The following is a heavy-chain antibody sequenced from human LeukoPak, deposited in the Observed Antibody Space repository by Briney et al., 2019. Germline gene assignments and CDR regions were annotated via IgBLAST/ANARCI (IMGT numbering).Heavy chain of an antibody. CDR1: GYTFTSYD. J-gene: IGHJ4*02. CDR2: MNPNSGNT. V-gene: IGHV1-8*01. D-gene: IGHD6-19*01. Sequence: ASVKVSCETSGYTFTSYDINWVRQGTGQGLEWMGWMNPNSGNTGYAQKFQGRVNMTRNTSISTAYMELTSLKSDDTAFYYCARVKKDPVAGSLPDFWGQGTRVTVAS. CDR3: ARVKKDPVAGSLPDF.